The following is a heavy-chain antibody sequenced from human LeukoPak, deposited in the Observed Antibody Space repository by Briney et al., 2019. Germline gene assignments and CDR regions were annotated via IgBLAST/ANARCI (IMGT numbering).Heavy chain of an antibody. J-gene: IGHJ4*02. CDR3: AREDMKGSYTAD. D-gene: IGHD1-26*01. Sequence: GGSLRLSCAASGFAFSNYAMTWVRQAPGKGLEWVSVIYRGGDTYYAESVKGRFSISRDTSNNTIYLEMSGLRAEDTAVYYCAREDMKGSYTADWGQGTLVAVSS. CDR1: GFAFSNYA. V-gene: IGHV3-53*01. CDR2: IYRGGDT.